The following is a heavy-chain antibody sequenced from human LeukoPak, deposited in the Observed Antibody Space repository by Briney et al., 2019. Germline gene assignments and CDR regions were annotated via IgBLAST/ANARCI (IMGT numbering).Heavy chain of an antibody. CDR2: VYYTGST. J-gene: IGHJ4*02. D-gene: IGHD6-6*01. Sequence: SETLSLTCTVSGGSISPYYWSWIRQPPGKGLEWIGYVYYTGSTNYNPSLKSRVTMFVDMSKNQFSLRLSSVTAADTAVYYCARHRAYSSSSPFDYWGQGTLVTVSS. V-gene: IGHV4-59*08. CDR1: GGSISPYY. CDR3: ARHRAYSSSSPFDY.